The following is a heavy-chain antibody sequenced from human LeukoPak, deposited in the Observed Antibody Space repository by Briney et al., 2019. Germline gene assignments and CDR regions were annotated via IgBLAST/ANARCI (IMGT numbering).Heavy chain of an antibody. CDR3: ARDRGYSSGYPDYYYYGMDV. Sequence: PRASVKVSCKASGYTFTSYGISWVRQAPGQGLEWMGWISAYNGNTNYAQKLQGRVTMTTDTSTSTAYMELRSLRSDDTAVYYCARDRGYSSGYPDYYYYGMDVWGQGTTVTVSS. J-gene: IGHJ6*02. CDR1: GYTFTSYG. V-gene: IGHV1-18*01. D-gene: IGHD6-19*01. CDR2: ISAYNGNT.